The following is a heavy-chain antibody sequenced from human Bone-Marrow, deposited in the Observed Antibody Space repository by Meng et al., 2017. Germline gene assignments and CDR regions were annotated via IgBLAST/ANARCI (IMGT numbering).Heavy chain of an antibody. J-gene: IGHJ4*02. V-gene: IGHV1-8*01. Sequence: QVELVQSGAEVKKPVASVKVSSNAYRYTLTSYDINWVRPANGQGLEWMGWMNPNSGNTGYAQKFQGRVTMTRNTSISTAYMELSRLRSDDTAVYYCATRHKWELVSFDYWDQGTLVTVSS. CDR2: MNPNSGNT. CDR3: ATRHKWELVSFDY. D-gene: IGHD1-26*01. CDR1: RYTLTSYD.